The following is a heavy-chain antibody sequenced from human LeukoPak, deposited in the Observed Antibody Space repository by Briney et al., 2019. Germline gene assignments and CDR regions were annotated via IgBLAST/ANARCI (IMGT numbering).Heavy chain of an antibody. Sequence: SETLSLTCTVSGGSISSSIYYWGWIRQPPGKGLERIGSIYYSGSTYYNPSLKSRVTISVDTSKNKFSLKLNSVTAADTAVYHCARPAYRGSYYDAFDIWGQGTMVTVSS. CDR3: ARPAYRGSYYDAFDI. J-gene: IGHJ3*02. V-gene: IGHV4-39*01. CDR1: GGSISSSIYY. CDR2: IYYSGST. D-gene: IGHD1-26*01.